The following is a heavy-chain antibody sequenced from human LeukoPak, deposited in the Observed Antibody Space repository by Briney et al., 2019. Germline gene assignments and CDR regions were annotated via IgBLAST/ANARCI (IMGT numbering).Heavy chain of an antibody. J-gene: IGHJ4*02. CDR2: IYHSGST. CDR3: ASLAGMEDY. V-gene: IGHV4-59*12. D-gene: IGHD6-13*01. Sequence: SETLSLTCTVSGGSISSYYWSWIRQPPGKGLEWIGEIYHSGSTNYNPSLKSRVTISVDKSKNQFSLKLSSVTAADTAVYYCASLAGMEDYWGQGTLVTVSS. CDR1: GGSISSYY.